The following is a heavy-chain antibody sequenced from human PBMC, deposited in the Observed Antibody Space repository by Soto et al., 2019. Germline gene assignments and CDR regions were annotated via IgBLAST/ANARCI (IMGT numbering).Heavy chain of an antibody. Sequence: PSETLSLTCAVYGGSFSGYYWSWIRQPPGKGLEWIGEINHSGSTNYNPSLKSRVTMSVDTSKNQFSLKLSSVTAADTAVYYCARGSKPQRYFDLWGRGTLVTVSS. V-gene: IGHV4-34*01. J-gene: IGHJ2*01. CDR1: GGSFSGYY. CDR3: ARGSKPQRYFDL. CDR2: INHSGST.